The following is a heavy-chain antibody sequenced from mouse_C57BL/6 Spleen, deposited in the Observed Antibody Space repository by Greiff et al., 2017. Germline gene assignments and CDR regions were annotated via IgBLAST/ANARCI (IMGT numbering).Heavy chain of an antibody. CDR1: GYTFTSYW. J-gene: IGHJ4*01. Sequence: QVHVKQPGAELVKPGASVKLSCKASGYTFTSYWMHWVKQRPGQGLEWIGMLHPNSGSTNYNEKFKSKATLTVDKSSSTAYMQLSSLTSEDSAVYYCARRDYDGWAMDDWGQGTSVTVSS. D-gene: IGHD2-4*01. CDR3: ARRDYDGWAMDD. V-gene: IGHV1-64*01. CDR2: LHPNSGST.